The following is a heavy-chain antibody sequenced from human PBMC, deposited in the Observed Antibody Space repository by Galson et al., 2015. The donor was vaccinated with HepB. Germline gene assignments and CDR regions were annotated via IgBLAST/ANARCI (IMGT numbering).Heavy chain of an antibody. CDR1: GFTFSSYA. CDR3: AKGRRQWLAPYYFDY. D-gene: IGHD6-19*01. J-gene: IGHJ4*02. CDR2: ISGSGGNT. V-gene: IGHV3-23*01. Sequence: SLRLSCAASGFTFSSYAMSWVRQAPGKGLEWVSAISGSGGNTYYTESVKGRSTISRDNSKNTLYLQMNGLRAEDTALYYCAKGRRQWLAPYYFDYWGQGTLVTVSS.